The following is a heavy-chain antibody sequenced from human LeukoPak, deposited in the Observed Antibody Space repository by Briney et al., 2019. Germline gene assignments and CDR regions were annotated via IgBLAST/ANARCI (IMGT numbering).Heavy chain of an antibody. CDR2: ISSGSNYI. CDR1: GFTFSNYN. J-gene: IGHJ4*02. V-gene: IGHV3-21*01. Sequence: GGSLRRSCAASGFTFSNYNMNWVRQAPGKGLEWVSSISSGSNYIYYADSVKGRFTISRDNAKNSLYLQMNSLRADDAAVYYCARDLRLWGQGTLVTVSS. CDR3: ARDLRL.